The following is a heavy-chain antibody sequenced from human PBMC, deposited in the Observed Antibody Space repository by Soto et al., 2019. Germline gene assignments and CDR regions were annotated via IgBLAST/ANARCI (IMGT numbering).Heavy chain of an antibody. Sequence: QVQLVQSGAEVKKPGASVKVSCKASGYTFTNYAIHWVRQAPGQRLEWRGWINAGNRNTEYSQTFQGRIIMTRDTAANTAYMELSSLTSADTAVYYCARGYDYVWGSYRSDAFDIWGQGTMVTVSS. V-gene: IGHV1-3*01. CDR1: GYTFTNYA. CDR2: INAGNRNT. D-gene: IGHD3-16*02. J-gene: IGHJ3*02. CDR3: ARGYDYVWGSYRSDAFDI.